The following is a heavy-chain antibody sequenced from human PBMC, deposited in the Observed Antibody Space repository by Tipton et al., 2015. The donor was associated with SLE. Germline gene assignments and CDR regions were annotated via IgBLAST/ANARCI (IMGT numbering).Heavy chain of an antibody. V-gene: IGHV3-33*06. D-gene: IGHD1-26*01. Sequence: SLRLSCAASGFTFSSYGMHWVRQAPGKGLEWVAVIWYDGSNKYCADSVKGRFTISRDNSKNTLYLQMNSLRAEDTAVYYCAKERYSGSYLDAFDIWGQGTMVTVS. J-gene: IGHJ3*02. CDR3: AKERYSGSYLDAFDI. CDR2: IWYDGSNK. CDR1: GFTFSSYG.